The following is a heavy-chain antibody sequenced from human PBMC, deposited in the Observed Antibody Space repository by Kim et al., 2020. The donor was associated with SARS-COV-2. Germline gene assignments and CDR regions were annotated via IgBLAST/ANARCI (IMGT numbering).Heavy chain of an antibody. J-gene: IGHJ4*02. V-gene: IGHV3-66*01. Sequence: YADSGKGRFTSARDNSKNTLYLQMNSLRAEDTAVYYCARAGFGELFFDYWGQGTLVTVSS. CDR3: ARAGFGELFFDY. D-gene: IGHD3-10*01.